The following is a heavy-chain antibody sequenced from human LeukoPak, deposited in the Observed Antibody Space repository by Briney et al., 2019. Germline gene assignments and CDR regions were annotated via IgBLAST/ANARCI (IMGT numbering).Heavy chain of an antibody. V-gene: IGHV3-23*01. Sequence: PGGSLRLSCAASGFSFNNYAMSWVRQSPGKGLEWFSAISDSSSTKYYAGSVKGRFTISRDNSKNTLYLQMNNLRAEDTAVYSCVRGWVTKGFFDYWGLGTLVTVSS. CDR1: GFSFNNYA. CDR3: VRGWVTKGFFDY. J-gene: IGHJ4*02. D-gene: IGHD4-23*01. CDR2: ISDSSSTK.